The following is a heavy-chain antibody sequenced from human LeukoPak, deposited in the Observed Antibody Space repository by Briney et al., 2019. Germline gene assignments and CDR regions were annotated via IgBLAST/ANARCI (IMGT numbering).Heavy chain of an antibody. CDR2: INPNSGNT. D-gene: IGHD2-8*01. Sequence: GASVKVTRKSSGYTFTTHDINWVRQATGQGLEWMGCINPNSGNTGYAKEFQGRVTITRSTSISTVYMEMSSLTSEDTAVYYCTRTAYCTNGVCYFTGFDHWGQGTLVTVSS. V-gene: IGHV1-8*03. CDR3: TRTAYCTNGVCYFTGFDH. J-gene: IGHJ4*02. CDR1: GYTFTTHD.